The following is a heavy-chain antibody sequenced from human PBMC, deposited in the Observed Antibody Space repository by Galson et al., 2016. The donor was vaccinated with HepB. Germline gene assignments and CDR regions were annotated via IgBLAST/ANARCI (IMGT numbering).Heavy chain of an antibody. V-gene: IGHV3-7*01. CDR2: INRDGSTK. D-gene: IGHD4/OR15-4a*01. CDR1: GFTFSSDY. Sequence: SLRLSCAASGFTFSSDYMLWARQAPGKGLEWVANINRDGSTKNYADSVRGRFTISRDNAQNSLYLQMSSLRVEDTAVYYCVRDPYGGYGYWGQGTLVTVSS. J-gene: IGHJ4*02. CDR3: VRDPYGGYGY.